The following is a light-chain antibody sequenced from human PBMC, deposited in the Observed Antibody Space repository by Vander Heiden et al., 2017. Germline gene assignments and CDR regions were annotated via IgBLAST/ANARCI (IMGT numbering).Light chain of an antibody. CDR3: QQYNSYWT. Sequence: DLQMTHSPSTLSASIGDRVTITCRASQSISSWLAWYQQKPGKAPKLLIYKASSLESGVPSRFSGSGSGTEFTLTISSLQPDDFATYYCQQYNSYWTFGQGTKVEIK. CDR2: KAS. V-gene: IGKV1-5*03. J-gene: IGKJ1*01. CDR1: QSISSW.